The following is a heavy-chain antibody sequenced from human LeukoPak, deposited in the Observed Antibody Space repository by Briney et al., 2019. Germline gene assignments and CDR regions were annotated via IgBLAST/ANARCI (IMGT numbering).Heavy chain of an antibody. Sequence: SEXLSLTCTVSGGSISSGSYYWRWVRQPAGTGVEWIGRIYTSGSTNYNPSLKSRVTITVDKSKKQFSLKLSSVTAADTAVYYCARTLGDSSGYYYVPYYFDYWGQGTLVTVSS. CDR1: GGSISSGSYY. J-gene: IGHJ4*02. CDR3: ARTLGDSSGYYYVPYYFDY. CDR2: IYTSGST. V-gene: IGHV4-61*02. D-gene: IGHD3-22*01.